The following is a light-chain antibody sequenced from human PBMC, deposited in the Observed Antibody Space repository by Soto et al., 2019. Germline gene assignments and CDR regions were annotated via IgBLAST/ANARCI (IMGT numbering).Light chain of an antibody. Sequence: EIVFTQSPGTLSLSPGERATLSCRASQRVSSSYLAWYQQKPGQAPRHLIYGASSRATGIPDRFSGSGSGTDFTLPISRREPEDYAVYYCQQYNNWSSRTFGQGTKVDIK. CDR1: QRVSSSY. CDR2: GAS. J-gene: IGKJ1*01. V-gene: IGKV3-20*01. CDR3: QQYNNWSSRT.